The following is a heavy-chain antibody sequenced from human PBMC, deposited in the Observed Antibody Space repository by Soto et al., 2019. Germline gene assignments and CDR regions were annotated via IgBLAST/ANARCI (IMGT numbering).Heavy chain of an antibody. J-gene: IGHJ4*02. CDR2: INHSGST. D-gene: IGHD4-17*01. Sequence: SETLSLTCAVYGGSFRGYYWSWIRQPPGKGLEWIGEINHSGSTNYNPSLKSRVTISVDTSKNQFSLKLSSVTAADTAVYYCARTTVSIGYFDYWGQGTLVTVSS. CDR3: ARTTVSIGYFDY. V-gene: IGHV4-34*01. CDR1: GGSFRGYY.